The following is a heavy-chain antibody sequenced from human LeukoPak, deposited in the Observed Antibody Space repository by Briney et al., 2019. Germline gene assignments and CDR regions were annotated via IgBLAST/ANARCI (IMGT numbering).Heavy chain of an antibody. CDR2: IKHDGSEK. D-gene: IGHD1-26*01. Sequence: PGGSLRLSCAASGFTFSNYWMSWVRQAPGKGLEWVANIKHDGSEKYYVDSVKGRFTISRDNAKNSLYLQMNSLRAEDTAVYYCARDSGASHDAFDIWGQGTMVTVSS. CDR1: GFTFSNYW. CDR3: ARDSGASHDAFDI. V-gene: IGHV3-7*01. J-gene: IGHJ3*02.